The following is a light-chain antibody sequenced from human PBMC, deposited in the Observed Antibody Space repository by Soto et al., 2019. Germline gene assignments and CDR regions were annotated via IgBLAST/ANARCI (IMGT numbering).Light chain of an antibody. CDR1: QSISSN. J-gene: IGKJ4*01. Sequence: EIVMTQSPATLSVSPGERSTLSCMASQSISSNLAWYQQKPGQAPRLLMFRTSSRATGFPARFSGSGSGTEFNLTISSLQSEDFGVYYCQQYNNWPRATFGEGTKVEIK. V-gene: IGKV3-15*01. CDR2: RTS. CDR3: QQYNNWPRAT.